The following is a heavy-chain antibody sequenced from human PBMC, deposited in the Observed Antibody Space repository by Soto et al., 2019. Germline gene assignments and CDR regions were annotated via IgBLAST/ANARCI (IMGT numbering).Heavy chain of an antibody. CDR3: ARGYSRSPNWFDP. J-gene: IGHJ5*02. CDR1: GGSISTSY. V-gene: IGHV4-59*01. CDR2: IYYSGST. D-gene: IGHD6-6*01. Sequence: SETLSLTCTVSGGSISTSYWSWIRQPPGKGLEWIGYIYYSGSTNYNPSLKSRVTISVDTSKNQFSLKLTSVTAADTAVYYCARGYSRSPNWFDPWGQGTLVTVS.